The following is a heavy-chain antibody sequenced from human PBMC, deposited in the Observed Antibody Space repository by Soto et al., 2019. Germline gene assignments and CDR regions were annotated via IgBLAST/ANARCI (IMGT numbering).Heavy chain of an antibody. Sequence: SETLSLTCNVSGVSISSTSYNWGWIRQPPGKGLEWIGYIYYSGSTNYNPSLKSRVTISVDTSKNQFSLHLTSVTAADTAVYYCATTMWTHNWFDPWGQGTLVTVSS. J-gene: IGHJ5*02. CDR1: GVSISSTSYN. CDR3: ATTMWTHNWFDP. V-gene: IGHV4-61*05. CDR2: IYYSGST. D-gene: IGHD1-1*01.